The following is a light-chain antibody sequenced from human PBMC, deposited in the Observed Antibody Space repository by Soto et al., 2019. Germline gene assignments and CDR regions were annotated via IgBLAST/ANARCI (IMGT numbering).Light chain of an antibody. CDR1: QGISSY. CDR2: AAS. V-gene: IGKV1-9*01. CDR3: QQLNSYPT. Sequence: DIQLTQSPSFLSASVGDRVTITCRASQGISSYLAWYQQKPGKAPKLLLYAASTLQSVVPSRFSGSGSGTEFTLIISSQQPEDFASYCWQQLNSYPTFGQGTRLEIK. J-gene: IGKJ5*01.